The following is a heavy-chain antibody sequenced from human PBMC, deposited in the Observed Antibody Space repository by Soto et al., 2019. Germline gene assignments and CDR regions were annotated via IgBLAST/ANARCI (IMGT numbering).Heavy chain of an antibody. D-gene: IGHD3-3*01. CDR1: GFAFSSYA. V-gene: IGHV3-23*01. CDR2: ISVSGGNT. Sequence: PGGSLRLSCAASGFAFSSYAMSWVRQAQGKGLEWVSGISVSGGNTYYGDSAKGRFTISRDNSKNTLYLQMNNLRAEDTAVYYCADGGEWSFNFVYWGQGTQVTV. CDR3: ADGGEWSFNFVY. J-gene: IGHJ4*02.